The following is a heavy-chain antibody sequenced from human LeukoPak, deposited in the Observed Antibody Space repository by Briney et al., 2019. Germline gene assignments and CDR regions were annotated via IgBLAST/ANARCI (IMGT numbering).Heavy chain of an antibody. V-gene: IGHV1-2*04. Sequence: ASVKVSCKASGYTFTGYYMHWVRQAPGQGLEWMGRINPNSGGTNYAQKFQGWVTMTRDTSISTAYMELSRLRSDDTAVYYCARGGRSVVVTTLYYFDYWGQGTLVTVSS. CDR1: GYTFTGYY. CDR3: ARGGRSVVVTTLYYFDY. CDR2: INPNSGGT. D-gene: IGHD3-22*01. J-gene: IGHJ4*02.